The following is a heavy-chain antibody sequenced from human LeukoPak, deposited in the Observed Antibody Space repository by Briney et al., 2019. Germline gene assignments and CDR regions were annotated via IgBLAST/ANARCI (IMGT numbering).Heavy chain of an antibody. CDR2: VNHNGRTA. D-gene: IGHD6-13*01. CDR1: GFTFSRYS. J-gene: IGHJ4*02. Sequence: PGGSLRLSCAASGFTFSRYSIHWVRQAPGKGLVWVSDVNHNGRTANYADSVRGRFTTSRDNSKNTLYLQMNSLRAEDAAVYYCARDLRLYSSSGHFDYWGQGTLVTVSS. CDR3: ARDLRLYSSSGHFDY. V-gene: IGHV3-74*01.